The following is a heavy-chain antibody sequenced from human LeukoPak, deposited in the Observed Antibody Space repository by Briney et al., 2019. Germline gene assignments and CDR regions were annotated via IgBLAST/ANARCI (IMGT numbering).Heavy chain of an antibody. D-gene: IGHD2-21*02. CDR1: GGSISSYY. CDR3: ARERSDSIFDY. CDR2: IYYSGST. V-gene: IGHV4-59*01. J-gene: IGHJ4*02. Sequence: SETLSLTCTVSGGSISSYYWSWIRQPPGKGLEWIGYIYYSGSTNYNPSLKSRVTISVDTSKNQFSLKLSSVTAADTAVYYRARERSDSIFDYWGQGTLVTVSS.